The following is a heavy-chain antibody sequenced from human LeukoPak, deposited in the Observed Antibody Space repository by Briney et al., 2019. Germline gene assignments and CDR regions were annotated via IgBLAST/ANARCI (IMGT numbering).Heavy chain of an antibody. CDR2: IYYSGST. CDR1: GGSFSSSSYY. J-gene: IGHJ4*02. V-gene: IGHV4-39*01. CDR3: VSQITRGSYWPAFDF. D-gene: IGHD1-26*01. Sequence: SETLSLTCTVSGGSFSSSSYYWGWIRQPPGKGLEWIGSIYYSGSTYYNPSLKSRVTISVDTSTNQFSLNLNSVTAADTAVYFCVSQITRGSYWPAFDFWGQGTLVTVSS.